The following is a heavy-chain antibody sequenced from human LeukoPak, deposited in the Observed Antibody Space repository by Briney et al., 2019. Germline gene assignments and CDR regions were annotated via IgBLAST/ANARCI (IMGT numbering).Heavy chain of an antibody. V-gene: IGHV2-70*11. J-gene: IGHJ4*02. Sequence: SGPALVKPTQTLTLTRTFSGFSLSTSGMCVSWIRQPPGKALEWLARIDWDDDKYYSTSLKTRLTISKDTSKNQVVLTMTNMDPVDTATYYCARIRYYGSGSYNLDYWGQGTLVTVSS. D-gene: IGHD3-10*01. CDR3: ARIRYYGSGSYNLDY. CDR1: GFSLSTSGMC. CDR2: IDWDDDK.